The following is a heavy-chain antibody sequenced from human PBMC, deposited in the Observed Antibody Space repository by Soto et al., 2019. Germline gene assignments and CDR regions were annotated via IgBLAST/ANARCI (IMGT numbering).Heavy chain of an antibody. Sequence: QVQLVQSGAEVKMPGSSVKVSCKASGGTFSNYALISWVRQAPGQGLEWMGGIIPIDATVNYAQKFQGRITITADESTTTAYMDLGSLRSEDTAVYYCARDLLGFGYTYGDVWGQGTTVTVFS. V-gene: IGHV1-69*12. D-gene: IGHD3-10*01. CDR2: IIPIDATV. J-gene: IGHJ6*01. CDR3: ARDLLGFGYTYGDV. CDR1: GGTFSNYA.